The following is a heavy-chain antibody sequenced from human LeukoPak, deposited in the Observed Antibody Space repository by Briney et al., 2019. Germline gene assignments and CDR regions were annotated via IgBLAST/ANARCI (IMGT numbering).Heavy chain of an antibody. CDR2: IYHSGST. D-gene: IGHD6-6*01. CDR1: GYSISSGYY. Sequence: SETLSLTCTVSGYSISSGYYWGWIRPPPGKGLEWIGSIYHSGSTYYNPSLKSRVTISVDTSKNQFSLKLSSVTAADTAVYYCARDFGQLTPPGDFDYWGQGTLVTVSS. J-gene: IGHJ4*02. CDR3: ARDFGQLTPPGDFDY. V-gene: IGHV4-38-2*02.